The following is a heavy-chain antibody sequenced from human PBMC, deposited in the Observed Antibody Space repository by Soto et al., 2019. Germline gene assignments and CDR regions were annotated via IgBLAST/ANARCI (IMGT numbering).Heavy chain of an antibody. V-gene: IGHV3-30*03. D-gene: IGHD2-2*02. CDR2: ISYDGSDE. Sequence: GGSLRLSCAASGFTFRSFGMHWVRQAPGKGLEWVALISYDGSDEYYADSVKGRFTVSRDNSKNTLYLQMNSLQVEDTAIYYCATPLQYTPSDGMDVWGQGTTVTVSS. J-gene: IGHJ6*02. CDR1: GFTFRSFG. CDR3: ATPLQYTPSDGMDV.